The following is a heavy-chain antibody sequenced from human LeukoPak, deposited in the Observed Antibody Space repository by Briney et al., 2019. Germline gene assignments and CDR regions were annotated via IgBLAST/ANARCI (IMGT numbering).Heavy chain of an antibody. V-gene: IGHV1-18*01. Sequence: ASVKVSCKASGYTFTNYGISWVRQAPGQGLEWMGWISGYNGNTNYAQKLQGRVTMTTHTSTSTAYRELRSLRSDDTAVYYCARDRYCSITKCYNWFDSWGQGTLVTVSS. CDR1: GYTFTNYG. CDR2: ISGYNGNT. CDR3: ARDRYCSITKCYNWFDS. J-gene: IGHJ5*01. D-gene: IGHD2-2*01.